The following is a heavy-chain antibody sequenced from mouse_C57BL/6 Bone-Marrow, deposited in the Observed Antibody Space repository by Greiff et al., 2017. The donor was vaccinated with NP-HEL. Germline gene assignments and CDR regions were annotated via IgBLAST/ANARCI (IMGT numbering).Heavy chain of an antibody. V-gene: IGHV1-81*01. D-gene: IGHD1-1*01. CDR3: ARSRDYSWFAY. CDR1: GYTFTSYG. CDR2: IYPRSGNT. J-gene: IGHJ3*01. Sequence: QVQLQQSGAELARPGASVKLSCKASGYTFTSYGISWVKQRTGQGLEWIGEIYPRSGNTYYNEKFKGKATLTADKSASTAYMELRSLTSEDSAVYFCARSRDYSWFAYWGQGTLVTVSA.